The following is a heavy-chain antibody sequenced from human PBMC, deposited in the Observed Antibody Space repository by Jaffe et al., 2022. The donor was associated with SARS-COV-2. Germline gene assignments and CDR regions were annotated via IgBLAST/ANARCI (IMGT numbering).Heavy chain of an antibody. Sequence: QVQLVQSGAEVKKPGASVKVSCKASGYTFTSYGISWVRQAPGQGLEWMGWISAYNGNTNYAQKLQGRVTMTTDTSTSTAYMELRSLRSDDTAVYYCARDFWGRGHNYYYGMDVWGQGTTVTVSS. CDR2: ISAYNGNT. J-gene: IGHJ6*02. V-gene: IGHV1-18*01. CDR1: GYTFTSYG. D-gene: IGHD3-16*01. CDR3: ARDFWGRGHNYYYGMDV.